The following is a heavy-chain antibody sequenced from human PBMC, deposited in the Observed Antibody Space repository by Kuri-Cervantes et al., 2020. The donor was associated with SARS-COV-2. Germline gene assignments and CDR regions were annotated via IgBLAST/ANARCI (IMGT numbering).Heavy chain of an antibody. V-gene: IGHV3-30-3*01. CDR1: GFTFSSYA. CDR2: VSYDGSNK. D-gene: IGHD3-22*01. CDR3: ARDRNTMIVVIINIDY. J-gene: IGHJ4*02. Sequence: GGSLRLSCAASGFTFSSYAMHWIRQAPGKGLEWVAIVSYDGSNKYCADSVKGRFTISRDNSKNTLYLQMDSLRTEDTAVYYCARDRNTMIVVIINIDYWGQGALVTVSS.